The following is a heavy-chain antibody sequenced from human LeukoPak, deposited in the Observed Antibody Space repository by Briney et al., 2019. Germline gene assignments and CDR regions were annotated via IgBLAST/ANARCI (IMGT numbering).Heavy chain of an antibody. D-gene: IGHD7-27*01. CDR1: GFTFSSYE. V-gene: IGHV3-13*04. Sequence: GGSLRLSCAASGFTFSSYEMHWVRQATGKGLEWVSAVGSAGDTYYSGSVKGRFTISRENAKNSSYLQMNSLGAGDTAVYYCVREKMGTGTDAFDIWGQGTMVTVSS. CDR2: VGSAGDT. J-gene: IGHJ3*02. CDR3: VREKMGTGTDAFDI.